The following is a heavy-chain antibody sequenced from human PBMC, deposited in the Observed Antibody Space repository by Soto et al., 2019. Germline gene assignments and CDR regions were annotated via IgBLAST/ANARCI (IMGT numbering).Heavy chain of an antibody. V-gene: IGHV1-69*06. CDR1: GGTFSSYA. CDR3: ARVRCSGGSCYPNDAFDI. CDR2: LIPIFGTA. D-gene: IGHD2-15*01. J-gene: IGHJ3*02. Sequence: QVQLVQSGAEVKKPGSSVKVSCKASGGTFSSYAISWVRQAPGQGLEWMGGLIPIFGTANYAQKFQGRVTITADKSTSTAYMELSSLRSEDTAVYYCARVRCSGGSCYPNDAFDIWGQGTMVTVSS.